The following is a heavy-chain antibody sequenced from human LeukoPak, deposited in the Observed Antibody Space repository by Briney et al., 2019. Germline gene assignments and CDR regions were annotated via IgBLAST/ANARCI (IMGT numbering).Heavy chain of an antibody. D-gene: IGHD2-2*01. CDR3: ARGCSSTNDAFDI. Sequence: PSETLSLTCTVSGGSISSYYWSWIRQPPGKGLEWIGYIYYSGSTNYNPSLKSRVTISVDTSKNQFSLKLSSVTAADTAVYYCARGCSSTNDAFDIWGQGTMVTVPS. CDR1: GGSISSYY. J-gene: IGHJ3*02. V-gene: IGHV4-59*01. CDR2: IYYSGST.